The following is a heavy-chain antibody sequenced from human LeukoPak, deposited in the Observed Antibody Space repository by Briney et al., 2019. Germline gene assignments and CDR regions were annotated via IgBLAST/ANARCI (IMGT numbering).Heavy chain of an antibody. CDR3: ARDGRMATTDTEQFDY. J-gene: IGHJ4*02. CDR2: ISSSSSYI. CDR1: GFTFSSYS. Sequence: GGSLRLSCAASGFTFSSYSMNWVRQAPGKGLEWVSSISSSSSYIYYADSVRGRFTISRDNAKNSLYLQMNSLRVEDTAVYYCARDGRMATTDTEQFDYWGQGTLVTVSS. D-gene: IGHD5-24*01. V-gene: IGHV3-21*01.